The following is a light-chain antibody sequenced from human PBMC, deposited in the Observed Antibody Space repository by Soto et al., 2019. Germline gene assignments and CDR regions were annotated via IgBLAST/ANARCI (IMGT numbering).Light chain of an antibody. J-gene: IGKJ1*01. Sequence: EIVMTQSPATLSVSPGERATLSCRASQSVSSNLAWYQQKPGQAPRLLIYGASTRATDIPARFSGSGSGTEFTLTISRLQSEDFAVYYCQQYNKWPLTFGQGTKVEIK. CDR1: QSVSSN. CDR2: GAS. CDR3: QQYNKWPLT. V-gene: IGKV3-15*01.